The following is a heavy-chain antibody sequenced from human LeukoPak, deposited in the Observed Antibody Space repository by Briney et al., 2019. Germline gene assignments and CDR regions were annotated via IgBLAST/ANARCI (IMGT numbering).Heavy chain of an antibody. Sequence: GGSLRLSCAAPGITFSSYGMSWVRQAPGKGPEWVSHISSSGSTASYADSVKGRFTISRDNAKSSLYLQMNSLRVEDTAVYHCARDGMRWPARYWGQGTLVTVSS. J-gene: IGHJ4*02. CDR1: GITFSSYG. D-gene: IGHD5-24*01. CDR2: ISSSGSTA. V-gene: IGHV3-48*01. CDR3: ARDGMRWPARY.